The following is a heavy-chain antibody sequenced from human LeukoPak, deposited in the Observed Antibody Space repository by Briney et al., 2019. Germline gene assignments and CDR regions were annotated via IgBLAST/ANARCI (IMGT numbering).Heavy chain of an antibody. J-gene: IGHJ6*03. CDR1: GGSISSYY. D-gene: IGHD2-2*02. CDR3: ARHSLGYCSSTSCYNYYYYMDV. CDR2: IYYSGST. Sequence: SETLSLTCTVSGGSISSYYWSWIRQPPGKGLEWIGYIYYSGSTNYNPSLKSRVTISVDTSKNQFSLKLSSVTAADTAVYYCARHSLGYCSSTSCYNYYYYMDVWGKGTTVTVSS. V-gene: IGHV4-59*01.